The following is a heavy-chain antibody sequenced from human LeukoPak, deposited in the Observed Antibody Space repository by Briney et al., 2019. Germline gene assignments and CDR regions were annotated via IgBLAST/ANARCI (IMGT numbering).Heavy chain of an antibody. J-gene: IGHJ4*02. D-gene: IGHD3-3*01. V-gene: IGHV4-59*01. CDR2: TYYSGST. Sequence: SETLSLTCTVSGGSISSYYWSWIRQPPGKGLEWIGYTYYSGSTNYNPSLKSRVTISVDTSKNQFSLKLSSVTAADTAVYYCARGDFWSGYLDYWGQGTLVTVSS. CDR3: ARGDFWSGYLDY. CDR1: GGSISSYY.